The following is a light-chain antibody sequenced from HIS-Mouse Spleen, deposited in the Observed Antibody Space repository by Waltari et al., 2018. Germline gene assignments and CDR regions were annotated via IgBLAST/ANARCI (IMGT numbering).Light chain of an antibody. V-gene: IGLV2-8*01. CDR1: SSDVRGYDS. J-gene: IGLJ1*01. CDR3: SSYAGSNNSLYV. CDR2: EVS. Sequence: QSALTQPPSASGSPGQSVTISCTGTSSDVRGYDSVSWYQQHPGKAPKLMIYEVSKRPSGVPDRFSGSKSGNTASLTVSGLQAEDEADYYCSSYAGSNNSLYVFGTGTKVTVL.